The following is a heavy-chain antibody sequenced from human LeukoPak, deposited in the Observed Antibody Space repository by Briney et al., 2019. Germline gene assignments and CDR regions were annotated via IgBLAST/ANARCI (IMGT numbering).Heavy chain of an antibody. D-gene: IGHD1-26*01. CDR3: ARDSYSGRFFDY. CDR2: IDPNNGDT. CDR1: GYTFNVYY. V-gene: IGHV1-2*02. Sequence: ASVKVSCKASGYTFNVYYMHWVRQAPGQGLEWMGWIDPNNGDTSSAQKFQGRVTMTRDTSISTAYMELSGLRSDDTAVYYCARDSYSGRFFDYWGQGTLVTVSS. J-gene: IGHJ4*02.